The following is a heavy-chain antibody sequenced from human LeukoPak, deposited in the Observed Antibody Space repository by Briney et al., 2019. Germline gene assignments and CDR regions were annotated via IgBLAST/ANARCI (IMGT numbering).Heavy chain of an antibody. CDR2: IYYSGST. V-gene: IGHV4-59*08. J-gene: IGHJ6*02. CDR1: GGSISSYY. Sequence: SETLSLTCTVSGGSISSYYWSWIRQPPGKGLEWIGYIYYSGSTNYNPSLKSRVTISVDTSKNQFSLKLSSVTAADTAVYYCARGNHGSGSYYPHIYYYYGMDVWGQGTTVTVSS. D-gene: IGHD3-10*01. CDR3: ARGNHGSGSYYPHIYYYYGMDV.